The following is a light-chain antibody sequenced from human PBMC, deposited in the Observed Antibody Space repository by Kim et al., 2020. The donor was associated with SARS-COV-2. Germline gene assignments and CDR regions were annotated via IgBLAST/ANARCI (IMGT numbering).Light chain of an antibody. Sequence: QRVTISCSGSRSSIGSNPVNWYQQFPGTAPKLVIHSNSQRPSGVPDRFSASKSGTSASLAISGLQSEDEGDYYCAAWDDSLNGRVFGGGTQLTVL. V-gene: IGLV1-44*01. CDR1: RSSIGSNP. J-gene: IGLJ3*02. CDR3: AAWDDSLNGRV. CDR2: SNS.